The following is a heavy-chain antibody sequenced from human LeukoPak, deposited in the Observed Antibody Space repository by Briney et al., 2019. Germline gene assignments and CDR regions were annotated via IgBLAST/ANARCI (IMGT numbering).Heavy chain of an antibody. CDR3: SKPRGAAAGTFFDY. CDR1: GFTFSSYG. Sequence: GRSLRLSCAASGFTFSSYGMHWVRQAPGKGLEWVAVISYDGSNKYYADSVKGRFTISRDNSKNTQYLQMNSLRAEDTAVYYCSKPRGAAAGTFFDYWGQGTLVTVSS. J-gene: IGHJ4*02. D-gene: IGHD6-13*01. V-gene: IGHV3-30*18. CDR2: ISYDGSNK.